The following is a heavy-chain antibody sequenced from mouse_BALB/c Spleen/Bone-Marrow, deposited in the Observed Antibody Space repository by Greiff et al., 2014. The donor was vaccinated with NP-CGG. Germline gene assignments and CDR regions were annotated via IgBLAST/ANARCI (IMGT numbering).Heavy chain of an antibody. Sequence: QVQLKESGAELVRPGASVKLSCKASGYSFTNYWMNWVKQRPGQGLEWIGMIHPSDSETRLNQRFKDKATLTVDKSSSTAYMQLSSPTSEDSAVYYCARFGNYEGFAYWGQGTLVTVSA. V-gene: IGHV1-74*01. D-gene: IGHD2-1*01. CDR1: GYSFTNYW. CDR3: ARFGNYEGFAY. CDR2: IHPSDSET. J-gene: IGHJ3*01.